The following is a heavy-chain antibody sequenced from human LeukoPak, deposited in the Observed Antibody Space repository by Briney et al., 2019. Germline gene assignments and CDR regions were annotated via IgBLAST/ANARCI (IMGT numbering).Heavy chain of an antibody. J-gene: IGHJ4*02. Sequence: PSETLYLTCTVSGDSTNIYYYNWIRQPAGKGLEWIGRIYFSGTTSYNPSLKSRVTMSVDTSKSQFSLNLRSVTAADTALYFCALLGSSALDYWGQGILVTVSS. CDR2: IYFSGTT. V-gene: IGHV4-4*07. CDR3: ALLGSSALDY. CDR1: GDSTNIYY. D-gene: IGHD3-10*01.